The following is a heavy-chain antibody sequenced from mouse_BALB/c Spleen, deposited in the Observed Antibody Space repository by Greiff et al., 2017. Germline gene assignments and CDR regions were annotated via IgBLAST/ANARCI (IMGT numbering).Heavy chain of an antibody. CDR2: ISSGGSYT. J-gene: IGHJ2*01. CDR3: ARQGNRDYYGSSYDY. CDR1: GFTFSSYG. Sequence: EVMLVESGGDLVKPGGSLKLSCAASGFTFSSYGMSWVRQTPDKRLEWVATISSGGSYTYYPDSVKGRFTISRDNAKNTLYLQMSSLKSEDTAMYYCARQGNRDYYGSSYDYWGQGTTLTVSS. D-gene: IGHD1-1*01. V-gene: IGHV5-6*01.